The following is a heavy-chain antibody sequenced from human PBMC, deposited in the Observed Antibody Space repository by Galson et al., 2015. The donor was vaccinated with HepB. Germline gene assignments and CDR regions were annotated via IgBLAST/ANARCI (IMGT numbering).Heavy chain of an antibody. CDR1: GFRFYSYS. D-gene: IGHD2-2*01. V-gene: IGHV3-48*01. CDR3: ARASDLDY. Sequence: SLRLSCAASGFRFYSYSMNWVRQTPGKGLEWVSYISSSSSIISYADSVKGRLTISRDNAKNSLYLQMNSLRAEDTAVYYCARASDLDYWGQGTLVTVSS. CDR2: ISSSSSII. J-gene: IGHJ4*02.